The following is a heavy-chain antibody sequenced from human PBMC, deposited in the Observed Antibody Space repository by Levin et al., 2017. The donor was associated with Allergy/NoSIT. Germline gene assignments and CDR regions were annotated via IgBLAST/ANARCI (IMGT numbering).Heavy chain of an antibody. J-gene: IGHJ3*02. Sequence: GESLKISCAASGFTFSSYSMNWVRQAPGKGLEWVSSISSSSSYIYYADSVKGRFTISRDNAKNSLYLQMNSLRAEDTAVYYCARSIPPTYYYDSSGYRGAFDIWGQGTMVTVSS. CDR3: ARSIPPTYYYDSSGYRGAFDI. V-gene: IGHV3-21*01. D-gene: IGHD3-22*01. CDR1: GFTFSSYS. CDR2: ISSSSSYI.